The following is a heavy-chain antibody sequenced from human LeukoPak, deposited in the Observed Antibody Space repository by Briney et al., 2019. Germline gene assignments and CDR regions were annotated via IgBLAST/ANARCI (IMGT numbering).Heavy chain of an antibody. CDR3: ARVRDDILTGYYGDFWFDP. J-gene: IGHJ5*02. D-gene: IGHD3-9*01. CDR1: GYTLNTYG. V-gene: IGHV1-18*01. Sequence: ASVKVSCKASGYTLNTYGITWVRQAPGQGLEWMGWISGYNGKTKYAQKLQGRVTMTTDTSTSTAYMELRSLRSDDTAVYYCARVRDDILTGYYGDFWFDPWGQGTLVTVSS. CDR2: ISGYNGKT.